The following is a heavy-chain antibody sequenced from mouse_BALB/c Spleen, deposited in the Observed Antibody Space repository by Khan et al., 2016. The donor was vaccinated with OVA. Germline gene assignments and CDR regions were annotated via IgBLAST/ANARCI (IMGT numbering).Heavy chain of an antibody. CDR1: DYSFTSYY. V-gene: IGHV1S135*01. CDR3: ARGTFDY. Sequence: VQLQQSGPELMKPGASVNISCKASDYSFTSYYIHWVKQSHGKSLEWIGYIDPFNGGTDYNQKFKGKATLTVDKSSNTAYMHLSSLTSEDSAVYYCARGTFDYWGQGTLGTVSA. CDR2: IDPFNGGT. J-gene: IGHJ3*01. D-gene: IGHD3-3*01.